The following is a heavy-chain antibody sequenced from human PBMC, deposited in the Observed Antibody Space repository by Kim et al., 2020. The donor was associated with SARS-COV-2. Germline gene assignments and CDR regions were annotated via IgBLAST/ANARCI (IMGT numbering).Heavy chain of an antibody. J-gene: IGHJ4*02. CDR3: ARGPVLRFLEWLFGPFDY. Sequence: QGRVTITADESTSTAYMELGSLRSEDTAVYYCARGPVLRFLEWLFGPFDYWGQGTLVTVSS. D-gene: IGHD3-3*01. V-gene: IGHV1-69*01.